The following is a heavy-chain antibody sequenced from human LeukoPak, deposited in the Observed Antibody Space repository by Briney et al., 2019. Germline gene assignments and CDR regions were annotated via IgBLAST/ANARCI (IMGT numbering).Heavy chain of an antibody. Sequence: GGSVRLSCAATRFTFISYWMNWARPAPGKGLEWVASINHNGNVKYYVDSVKGRFTISRDNAKNSLYLKMSNLRAEDTAVYFCARAGGLDVWGQGATVTVSS. V-gene: IGHV3-7*03. J-gene: IGHJ6*02. CDR3: ARAGGLDV. CDR1: RFTFISYW. CDR2: INHNGNVK.